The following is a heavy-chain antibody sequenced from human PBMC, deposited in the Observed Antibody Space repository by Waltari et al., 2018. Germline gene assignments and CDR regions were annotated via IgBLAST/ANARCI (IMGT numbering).Heavy chain of an antibody. CDR3: ARLSPYTSSGDFFDP. J-gene: IGHJ5*02. D-gene: IGHD2-21*02. CDR2: THHSGSA. V-gene: IGHV4-38-2*01. CDR1: GFPIGSEYY. Sequence: QVQLQESGPRLVKPSETLSLTCSVSGFPIGSEYYWAWVRQSPGEGLVWSGSTHHSGSADYNPYLKGRVTISVDTSKNQCSLKLTSVTVADSGVYYCARLSPYTSSGDFFDPWGQGALVTVSS.